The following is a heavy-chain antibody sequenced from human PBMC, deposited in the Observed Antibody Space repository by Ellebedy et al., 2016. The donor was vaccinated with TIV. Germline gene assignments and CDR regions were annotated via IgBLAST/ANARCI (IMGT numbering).Heavy chain of an antibody. D-gene: IGHD1-26*01. V-gene: IGHV4-31*03. J-gene: IGHJ4*01. Sequence: SETLSLXXTVSGGSISSGGYYWSWIRQHPGKGLEWIGYIYYSGSTYYNPSLKSRVTISVDTSKNQFSLKLSSVTAADTAVYYCARGRGGSYYRALGYWGQGTLVTVSS. CDR3: ARGRGGSYYRALGY. CDR1: GGSISSGGYY. CDR2: IYYSGST.